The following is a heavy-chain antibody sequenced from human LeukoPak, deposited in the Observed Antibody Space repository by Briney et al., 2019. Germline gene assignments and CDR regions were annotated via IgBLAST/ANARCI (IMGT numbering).Heavy chain of an antibody. Sequence: PGGSLRLSCAASGFTFSSYWMNWVRQAPGKGLEWVANIKRDGSEKYYVDSVKGRFTISRDNAKNSLYLQMNSLRSDDTAVYYCARGAYYNFLTGYETVDAFDFWGQGTMVTVSS. V-gene: IGHV3-7*03. D-gene: IGHD3-9*01. CDR2: IKRDGSEK. J-gene: IGHJ3*01. CDR1: GFTFSSYW. CDR3: ARGAYYNFLTGYETVDAFDF.